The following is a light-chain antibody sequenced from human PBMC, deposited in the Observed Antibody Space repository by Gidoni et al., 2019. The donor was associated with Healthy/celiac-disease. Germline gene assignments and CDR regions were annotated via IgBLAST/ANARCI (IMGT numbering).Light chain of an antibody. CDR2: LGS. CDR1: QSLLHSNGYNY. Sequence: DIVMIQSPLSLPVTPGEPASISCRSSQSLLHSNGYNYLDWNLQKPGQYPQLLLYLGSNRASGVTDRFSGSGAGTDCRLKISKVEAVDVGVYYCMQALQTPITFGQGTRLEIK. CDR3: MQALQTPIT. V-gene: IGKV2-28*01. J-gene: IGKJ5*01.